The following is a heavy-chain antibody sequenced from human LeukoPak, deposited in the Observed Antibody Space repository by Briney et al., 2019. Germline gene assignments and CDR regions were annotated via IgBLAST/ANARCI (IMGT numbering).Heavy chain of an antibody. V-gene: IGHV4-39*07. J-gene: IGHJ4*02. Sequence: PSETLSLTCTVSGGSISSSSYYWGWVRQPPGKGLEWIGSIYYSGSTYYNPSLKSRVTISVDTSKNQFSLKLSSVTAADTALYYCARSRYYDSTGYNPTYYFDSWGQGALVTVSS. D-gene: IGHD3-22*01. CDR3: ARSRYYDSTGYNPTYYFDS. CDR2: IYYSGST. CDR1: GGSISSSSYY.